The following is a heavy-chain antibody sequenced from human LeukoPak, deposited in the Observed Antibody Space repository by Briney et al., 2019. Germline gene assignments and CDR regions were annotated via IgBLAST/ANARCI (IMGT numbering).Heavy chain of an antibody. J-gene: IGHJ4*02. D-gene: IGHD2-2*01. V-gene: IGHV4-61*02. CDR3: ARGARCSSTSCYLGY. CDR1: GGSISSGSYY. CDR2: IYTSGST. Sequence: PSETLSLTCTVSGGSISSGSYYWSWIRQPAGTGLEWIGRIYTSGSTNYNPSLKSRVTISVDTSKNQFSLKLSSVTAADTAVYYCARGARCSSTSCYLGYWGQGTLVTVSS.